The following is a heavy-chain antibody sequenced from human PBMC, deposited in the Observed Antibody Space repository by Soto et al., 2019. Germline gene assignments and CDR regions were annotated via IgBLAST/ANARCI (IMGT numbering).Heavy chain of an antibody. D-gene: IGHD6-13*01. CDR2: IWYDGSNK. CDR3: ARAGYSSSWGPALDY. Sequence: GGSLRLSCAASGFTFSDSALSWVRQAPGKGLEWVAVIWYDGSNKYYADSVKGRFTISRDNSKNTLYLQMNSLRAEDTAVYYCARAGYSSSWGPALDYWGQGTLVTVSS. CDR1: GFTFSDSA. V-gene: IGHV3-33*08. J-gene: IGHJ4*02.